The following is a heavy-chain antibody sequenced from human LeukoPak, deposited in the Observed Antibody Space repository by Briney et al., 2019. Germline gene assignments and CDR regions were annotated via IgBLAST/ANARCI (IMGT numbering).Heavy chain of an antibody. CDR1: GGSISSGGYY. V-gene: IGHV4-31*03. Sequence: SQTLSLTCTVSGGSISSGGYYWSWIRQHPGKGLEWIGYIYYSGSTYYNPSLKSRVTISVDTSKNQFSLKLSSVTAADTAVHYCARVNYGGNSVFFGYWGQGTLVTVSS. D-gene: IGHD4-23*01. J-gene: IGHJ4*02. CDR2: IYYSGST. CDR3: ARVNYGGNSVFFGY.